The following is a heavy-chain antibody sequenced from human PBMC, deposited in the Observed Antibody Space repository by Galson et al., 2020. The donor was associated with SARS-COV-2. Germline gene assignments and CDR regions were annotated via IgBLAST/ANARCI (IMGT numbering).Heavy chain of an antibody. V-gene: IGHV3-66*01. CDR3: ARVQRGGMPDPSYYSDY. Sequence: GGSLRLSCVASGLTVSVNYMSWVRQAPGKGLEWVSIIYSDGRTYYADSVKGRFTISRDNSKNTLYLQMNSLRAEDTTAYYCARVQRGGMPDPSYYSDYWGQGTLVTVSS. CDR1: GLTVSVNY. J-gene: IGHJ4*02. D-gene: IGHD2-15*01. CDR2: IYSDGRT.